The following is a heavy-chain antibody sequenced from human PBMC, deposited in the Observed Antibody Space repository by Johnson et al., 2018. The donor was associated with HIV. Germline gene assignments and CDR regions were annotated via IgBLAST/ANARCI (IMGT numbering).Heavy chain of an antibody. CDR2: IALNF. J-gene: IGHJ3*02. CDR1: GFTFSTYG. V-gene: IGHV3-NL1*01. D-gene: IGHD6-13*01. CDR3: AKDRVAAAGTGAFDI. Sequence: VQLVESGGGVVQPGGSLRLSCAASGFTFSTYGMHWVRQAPGKGLEWVSHIALNFNDADYVKGRFTISRDNAKNSLYLQMNSLRAEDTAVYYCAKDRVAAAGTGAFDIWGQGTMVTVSS.